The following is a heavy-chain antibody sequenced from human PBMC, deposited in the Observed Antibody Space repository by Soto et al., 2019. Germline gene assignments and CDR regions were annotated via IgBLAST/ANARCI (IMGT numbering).Heavy chain of an antibody. D-gene: IGHD2-15*01. CDR2: INHSGST. CDR3: AREKRPGYCSGGICSTNHRGYYYYYGMDV. J-gene: IGHJ6*02. CDR1: GGSFSGYY. V-gene: IGHV4-34*01. Sequence: SETLSLTCAVYGGSFSGYYWSWIRQPPGKGLEWIGEINHSGSTNYNPSLKSRVTISVDTSKNQFSLKLSSVTAADTAVYYCAREKRPGYCSGGICSTNHRGYYYYYGMDVWGQGTTVTVSS.